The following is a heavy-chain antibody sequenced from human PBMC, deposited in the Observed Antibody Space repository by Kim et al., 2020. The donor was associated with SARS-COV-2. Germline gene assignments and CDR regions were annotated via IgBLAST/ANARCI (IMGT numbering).Heavy chain of an antibody. Sequence: GESLKISCQGSGYNFRDFWIVWVRQMPGKGLEVMGIIYPGDSDTRYTPSFRCQVTISADNSIITAYLHWSSLKASDSAIYYCTRLSWGAGMIFHKEHREGRQGFDVWGQGTTVTVSS. CDR1: GYNFRDFW. CDR3: TRLSWGAGMIFHKEHREGRQGFDV. D-gene: IGHD1-26*01. J-gene: IGHJ6*02. CDR2: IYPGDSDT. V-gene: IGHV5-51*01.